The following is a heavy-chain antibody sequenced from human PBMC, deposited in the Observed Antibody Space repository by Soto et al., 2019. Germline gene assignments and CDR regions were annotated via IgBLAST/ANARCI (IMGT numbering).Heavy chain of an antibody. J-gene: IGHJ4*02. D-gene: IGHD1-26*01. CDR1: GFTFSDYY. CDR2: ISSSSSYT. V-gene: IGHV3-11*06. CDR3: AGSSGSYSRYFDY. Sequence: LSCAASGFTFSDYYMIWIRQAPGKGLEWVSYISSSSSYTNYADSVKGRFTISRDNAKNSLYLQMNSLRAEDTAVYYCAGSSGSYSRYFDYWGQGTLVTVSS.